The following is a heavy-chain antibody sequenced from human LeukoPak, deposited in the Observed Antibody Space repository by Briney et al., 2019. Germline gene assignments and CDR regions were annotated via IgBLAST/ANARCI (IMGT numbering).Heavy chain of an antibody. CDR2: INTNTGNP. CDR3: AREIRPLELWFGELQYYFDY. V-gene: IGHV7-4-1*02. J-gene: IGHJ4*02. D-gene: IGHD3-10*01. CDR1: GYTFTSYA. Sequence: ASVKVSCKASGYTFTSYAMNWVRQAPGQGLEWMGWINTNTGNPTYAQGFTGRFVFSLDTSVSTAYLQISSLKAEDTAVYYCAREIRPLELWFGELQYYFDYWGQGTLVTVSS.